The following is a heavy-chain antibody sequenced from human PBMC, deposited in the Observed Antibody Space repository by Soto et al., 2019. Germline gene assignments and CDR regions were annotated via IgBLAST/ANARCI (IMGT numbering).Heavy chain of an antibody. CDR3: ARDYAPVAGTHYYGMDV. CDR2: INAGNGNT. J-gene: IGHJ6*02. D-gene: IGHD6-19*01. CDR1: GYTFTTYA. V-gene: IGHV1-3*01. Sequence: ASVKVSCKASGYTFTTYAMHWVRQAPGQRLEWMGWINAGNGNTSYAQKFQGRVTMTRDTSTSTVYMELSSLRSEDTAVYYCARDYAPVAGTHYYGMDVWGQGTTVTVSS.